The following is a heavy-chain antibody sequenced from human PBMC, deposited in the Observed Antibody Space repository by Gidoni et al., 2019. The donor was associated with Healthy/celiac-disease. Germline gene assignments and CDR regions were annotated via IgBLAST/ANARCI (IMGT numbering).Heavy chain of an antibody. D-gene: IGHD2-15*01. CDR2: INHSGST. CDR3: ASGTILGYCSGGSCYGVGWFDP. Sequence: QVQLQRRGAGRLKHSETLSPTCAVHGGSLSGYYRSWIRQPPGKGLEWIGQINHSGSTNYNPSLKRRVTISVDTSKNQFSLKLSSVPAADTAVYYCASGTILGYCSGGSCYGVGWFDPWGQGTLVTVSS. J-gene: IGHJ5*02. V-gene: IGHV4-34*01. CDR1: GGSLSGYY.